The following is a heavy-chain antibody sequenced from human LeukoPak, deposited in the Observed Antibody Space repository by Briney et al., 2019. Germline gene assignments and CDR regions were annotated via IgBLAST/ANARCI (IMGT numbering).Heavy chain of an antibody. V-gene: IGHV4-34*01. J-gene: IGHJ4*02. CDR3: ARVTQGSSDY. Sequence: SETLSLTCAVYDGSFSGYSWSWIRQPPGKGLEWIGEINHIRSTNYNPSLKSRVTISVDTSKNQFSLKLSSVTAADTAVYYCARVTQGSSDYWGQGTLVTVSS. D-gene: IGHD3-10*01. CDR2: INHIRST. CDR1: DGSFSGYS.